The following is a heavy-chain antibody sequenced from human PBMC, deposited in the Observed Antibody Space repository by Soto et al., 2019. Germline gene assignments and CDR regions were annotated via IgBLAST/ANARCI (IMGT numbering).Heavy chain of an antibody. Sequence: QVQLVQSGAEVRRPGSSVKVSCKASGGTFGSNAISWVRQAPGQGLEWMGGIIPIFGTTNNAQKFQGRVTISADESTNTAYMELSSLRSVDTAIYYCAREGYTFGPGAVSGAFDIWGQGTVVTVSS. CDR1: GGTFGSNA. CDR3: AREGYTFGPGAVSGAFDI. D-gene: IGHD2-2*02. V-gene: IGHV1-69*12. J-gene: IGHJ3*02. CDR2: IIPIFGTT.